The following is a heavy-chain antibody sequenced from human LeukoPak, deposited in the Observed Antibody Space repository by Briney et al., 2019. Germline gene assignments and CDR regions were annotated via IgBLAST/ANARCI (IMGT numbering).Heavy chain of an antibody. CDR2: IIPIFGTA. Sequence: ASVKVSCKASGGTFSSYAISWVRQAPGQGLEWMGRIIPIFGTANYAQKFQGRVTITADESTSTAYMELSSLRSEDTAVYYCARDLGAYCGGDCKPGYFQHWGQGTLVTVSS. CDR1: GGTFSSYA. V-gene: IGHV1-69*15. D-gene: IGHD2-21*01. J-gene: IGHJ1*01. CDR3: ARDLGAYCGGDCKPGYFQH.